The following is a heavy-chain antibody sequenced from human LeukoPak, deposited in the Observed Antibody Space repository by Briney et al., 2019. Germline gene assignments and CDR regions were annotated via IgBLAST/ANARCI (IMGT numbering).Heavy chain of an antibody. CDR2: IYPGDSDT. V-gene: IGHV5-51*01. Sequence: GESLKISCKGSGYSFTSFWIGWVRQMPGKGLEWMGIIYPGDSDTRYSPSFQGQVTISVDKSINTAYLQWSSLKASDTAMYYCARHCSGGSCYSGFDYWGQGTLVTVSS. CDR3: ARHCSGGSCYSGFDY. J-gene: IGHJ4*02. D-gene: IGHD2-15*01. CDR1: GYSFTSFW.